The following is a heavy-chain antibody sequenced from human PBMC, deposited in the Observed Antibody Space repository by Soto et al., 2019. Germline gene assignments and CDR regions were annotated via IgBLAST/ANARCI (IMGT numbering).Heavy chain of an antibody. V-gene: IGHV3-23*01. CDR3: SRGWGRGGRGGFGY. J-gene: IGHJ4*02. CDR1: GFTFSSHA. Sequence: EEQLLESGGGLVQPGGSLRLSCAASGFTFSSHAMSWVRQAPGKGLEWDSTISNSADSTYFADSVKGRFTISRDNLKNTLYLQMNSPRAEGTAVYYCSRGWGRGGRGGFGYWGLGTLVTVSS. CDR2: ISNSADST. D-gene: IGHD7-27*01.